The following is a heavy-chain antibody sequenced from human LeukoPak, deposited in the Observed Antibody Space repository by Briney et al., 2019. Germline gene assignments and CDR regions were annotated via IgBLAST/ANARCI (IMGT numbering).Heavy chain of an antibody. CDR1: VFTFSSYD. J-gene: IGHJ4*02. Sequence: GGSLRLSCSASVFTFSSYDMHWVRQAPGKGLEWVAVISDDGRHKYYAESVEGRFTISRDNSNNMLYLQMNSLRPDDTAVCYCARARSVRAPTCFDYWGQGTLVTVSS. CDR3: ARARSVRAPTCFDY. V-gene: IGHV3-30*04. D-gene: IGHD1-26*01. CDR2: ISDDGRHK.